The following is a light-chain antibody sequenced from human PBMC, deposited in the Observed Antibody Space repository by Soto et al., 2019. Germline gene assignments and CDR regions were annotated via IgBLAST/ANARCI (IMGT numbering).Light chain of an antibody. CDR1: SSDVGGYNY. CDR3: SSYAVTNSFV. CDR2: EVS. J-gene: IGLJ1*01. V-gene: IGLV2-8*01. Sequence: QSVLTQPPSASGSPGQSFTISCTGTSSDVGGYNYVSWYQQHPGKAPKVIIYEVSKRPSGVPDRFSGSKSGSTASLTVSGLQAEDEADYYCSSYAVTNSFVFGTGKKVTV.